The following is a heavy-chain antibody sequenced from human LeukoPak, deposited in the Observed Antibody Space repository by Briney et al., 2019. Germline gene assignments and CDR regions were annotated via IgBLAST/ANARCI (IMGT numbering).Heavy chain of an antibody. CDR1: GYTLTELS. CDR3: ATGLYDKVGADPPFDY. V-gene: IGHV1-24*01. Sequence: APVKVSCKVSGYTLTELSMHWVRQAPGKGLEWMGGFDPEDGETIYAQKFQGRVTMTEDTSTDTAYMELSSLRSEDTAVYYCATGLYDKVGADPPFDYWGQGTLVIVSS. J-gene: IGHJ4*02. D-gene: IGHD1-26*01. CDR2: FDPEDGET.